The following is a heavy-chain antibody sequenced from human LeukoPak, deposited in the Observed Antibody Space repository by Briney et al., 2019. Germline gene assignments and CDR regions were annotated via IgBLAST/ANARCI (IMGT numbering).Heavy chain of an antibody. V-gene: IGHV1-8*03. J-gene: IGHJ4*02. CDR2: MNPKSCNT. D-gene: IGHD1-1*01. Sequence: GASVKVSCKASGYTFTSYDINWVRQATGQGLEWMGWMNPKSCNTGYAQKFQGRVTITRNTSISTAYMELSSLRSEDTAVYYCARGATRRLGPARYWGQGTLVTVSS. CDR1: GYTFTSYD. CDR3: ARGATRRLGPARY.